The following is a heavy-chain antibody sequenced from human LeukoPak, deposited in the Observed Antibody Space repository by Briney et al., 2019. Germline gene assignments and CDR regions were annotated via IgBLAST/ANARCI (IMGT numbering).Heavy chain of an antibody. J-gene: IGHJ4*01. CDR3: AREGVVTDLFDY. D-gene: IGHD2-21*02. Sequence: SETLSLTCTVSGGSLSGYYWSWIRQPAGNGREWIGRVYSSGSTNYNPSLKSRVTISVDKSKNQFSLKLSSVTAADTAVYYCAREGVVTDLFDY. CDR2: VYSSGST. CDR1: GGSLSGYY. V-gene: IGHV4-4*07.